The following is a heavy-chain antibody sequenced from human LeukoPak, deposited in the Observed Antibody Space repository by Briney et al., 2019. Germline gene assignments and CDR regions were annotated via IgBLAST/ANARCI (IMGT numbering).Heavy chain of an antibody. D-gene: IGHD6-6*01. CDR2: IKPDGSKK. CDR3: ARDGVVYAYSSSLPDY. J-gene: IGHJ4*02. Sequence: PGGSLRLSCAASGFTFSTYWMTWVRQAPGKGLEWVANIKPDGSKKYYVDSVKGRFTISRDNAKNSMYLKMNSLRAEDTAVYYCARDGVVYAYSSSLPDYWGQGTLVTVSS. V-gene: IGHV3-7*01. CDR1: GFTFSTYW.